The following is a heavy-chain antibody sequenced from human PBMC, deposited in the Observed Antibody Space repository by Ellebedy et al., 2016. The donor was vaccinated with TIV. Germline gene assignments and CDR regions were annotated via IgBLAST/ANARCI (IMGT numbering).Heavy chain of an antibody. V-gene: IGHV3-13*05. D-gene: IGHD3-16*01. CDR2: IGTAGDP. CDR3: AKVGENHAFDI. Sequence: LSLTCAASGFTFSSYDMHWVRQATGKGLEWVSAIGTAGDPYYPGSVKGRFTISRENAKNSLYLQMNSLRAGDTAVYYCAKVGENHAFDIWGQGTMVTVSS. CDR1: GFTFSSYD. J-gene: IGHJ3*02.